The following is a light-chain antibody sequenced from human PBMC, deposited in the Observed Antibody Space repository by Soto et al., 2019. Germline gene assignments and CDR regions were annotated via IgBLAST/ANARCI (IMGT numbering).Light chain of an antibody. Sequence: EIVLTQSPGTLSLSPGERATLSCMASQSVSSYLAWYQQKPGQAPRLLIYDASNRATGIPARFSGTGSGTDFTLTINNLEPEDFAVYYCQVRTNWSIAFGRGTRLEI. CDR1: QSVSSY. CDR2: DAS. CDR3: QVRTNWSIA. J-gene: IGKJ5*01. V-gene: IGKV3-11*01.